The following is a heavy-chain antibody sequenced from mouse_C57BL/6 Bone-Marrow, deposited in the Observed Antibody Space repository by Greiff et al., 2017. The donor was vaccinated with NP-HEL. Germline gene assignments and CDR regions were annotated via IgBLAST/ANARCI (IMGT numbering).Heavy chain of an antibody. CDR1: GFTFSSYA. J-gene: IGHJ3*01. CDR3: TRDRGLRRRFAY. V-gene: IGHV5-9-1*02. Sequence: EVQLVESGEGLVKPGGSLKLSCAASGFTFSSYAMSWVRQTPEKRLEWVAYISSGGDYIYYADTVKGRFTISRDNARNTLYLQMSSLKSEDTAMYYCTRDRGLRRRFAYWGQGTLVTVSA. CDR2: ISSGGDYI. D-gene: IGHD2-4*01.